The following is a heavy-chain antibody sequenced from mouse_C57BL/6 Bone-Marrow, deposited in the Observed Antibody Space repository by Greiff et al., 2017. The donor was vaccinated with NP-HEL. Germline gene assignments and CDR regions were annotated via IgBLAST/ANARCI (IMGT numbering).Heavy chain of an antibody. J-gene: IGHJ3*01. Sequence: VQLQESGAELARPGASVKLSKASAYTFLSYRRSWVMQRTGQGLEWIGEIYTSSGNTYYNEKFKGEATPTADKSSSTAYMELRSLTSEDSADYFCAKVAYWGQGTLVTVSA. CDR3: AKVAY. CDR1: AYTFLSYR. D-gene: IGHD1-3*01. CDR2: IYTSSGNT. V-gene: IGHV1-81*01.